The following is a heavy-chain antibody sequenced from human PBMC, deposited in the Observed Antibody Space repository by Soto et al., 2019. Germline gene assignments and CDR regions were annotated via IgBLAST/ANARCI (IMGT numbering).Heavy chain of an antibody. Sequence: ASVKVSCKASGYTFTSYDINWVRQATGQGLEWMGWMNPNSGNTGYAQKFQGRVTMTRNTSISTAYMELSSQRSEDTAVYYCAREVSYWFDPWGQGTLVTVAS. D-gene: IGHD2-8*01. V-gene: IGHV1-8*01. J-gene: IGHJ5*02. CDR3: AREVSYWFDP. CDR2: MNPNSGNT. CDR1: GYTFTSYD.